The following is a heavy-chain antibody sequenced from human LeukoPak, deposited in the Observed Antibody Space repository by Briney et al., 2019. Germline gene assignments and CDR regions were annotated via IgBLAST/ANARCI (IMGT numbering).Heavy chain of an antibody. V-gene: IGHV4-4*02. CDR1: GGSISSSDW. J-gene: IGHJ4*02. CDR3: ASSSWLRDANFDS. CDR2: IYHSGST. D-gene: IGHD2-2*01. Sequence: PSGTLSLTCAVSGGSISSSDWWSWVRQPPGKGLEWIGEIYHSGSTNYNPSLKSRVTISVDKSKNQFSLKLSSVTAADTAVYYCASSSWLRDANFDSWGQGTLVT.